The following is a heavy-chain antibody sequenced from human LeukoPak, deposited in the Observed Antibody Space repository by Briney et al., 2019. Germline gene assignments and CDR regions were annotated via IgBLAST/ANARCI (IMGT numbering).Heavy chain of an antibody. CDR3: AREGYYAFDI. J-gene: IGHJ3*02. D-gene: IGHD3-22*01. CDR1: GFTFSNFG. CDR2: ISHDGSNQ. V-gene: IGHV3-30-3*01. Sequence: GRSLRLSCAASGFTFSNFGIHWVRQAPGKGLEWVALISHDGSNQYYADSVKGRFTISRDNSENTLYLHMNSLRAEDTAMYYCAREGYYAFDIWGQGTMVTVSS.